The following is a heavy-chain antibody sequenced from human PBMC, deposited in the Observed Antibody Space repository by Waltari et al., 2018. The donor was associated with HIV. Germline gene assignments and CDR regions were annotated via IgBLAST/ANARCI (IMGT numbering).Heavy chain of an antibody. D-gene: IGHD3-10*01. CDR3: ARELIRYGSGSGDFDY. CDR2: IIPLFGTT. V-gene: IGHV1-69*01. Sequence: QVQLVQSGAEVKKPGSSVKVSCKASGGTFNSYAITWVRQAPGQGLEWMGGIIPLFGTTNYAQKFQGRVTISADESTSTAYVELSSLRSEDTAVYYCARELIRYGSGSGDFDYWGQGTLVTVSS. J-gene: IGHJ4*02. CDR1: GGTFNSYA.